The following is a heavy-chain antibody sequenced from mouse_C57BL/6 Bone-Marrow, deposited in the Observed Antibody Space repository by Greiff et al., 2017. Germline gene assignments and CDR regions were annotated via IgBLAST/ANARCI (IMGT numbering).Heavy chain of an antibody. CDR2: IDPSDSYT. D-gene: IGHD2-2*01. CDR1: GYTFTSYW. Sequence: VQLQQPGAELVMPGASVKLSCKASGYTFTSYWMHWVKQRPGQGLEWIGEIDPSDSYTNYNQKFKGKSTLTVDKSSSTAYMQLSSLTSEDSAVYYCASYGYDFAYWGQGTLVTASA. V-gene: IGHV1-69*01. J-gene: IGHJ3*01. CDR3: ASYGYDFAY.